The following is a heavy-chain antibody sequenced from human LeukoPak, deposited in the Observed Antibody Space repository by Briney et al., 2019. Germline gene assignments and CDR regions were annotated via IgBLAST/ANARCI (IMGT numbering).Heavy chain of an antibody. CDR2: IKQDGSQI. Sequence: PGGSLRLSCAASGFTFSDYWMTWVRQAPGKGLEWVANIKQDGSQIYYVGSVNGRFTISRDNAKSSLSLQMNTLRADDTAVYYCVRGSGGDGYSYWGDYWGQGTLVTVSP. CDR1: GFTFSDYW. J-gene: IGHJ4*02. CDR3: VRGSGGDGYSYWGDY. V-gene: IGHV3-7*02. D-gene: IGHD5-24*01.